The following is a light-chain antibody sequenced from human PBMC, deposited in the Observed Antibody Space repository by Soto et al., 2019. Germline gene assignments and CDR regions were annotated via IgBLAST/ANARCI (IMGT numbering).Light chain of an antibody. CDR2: GTS. CDR1: QRGGRN. Sequence: EIVMTQSPVALSVTPGESAALSCRASQRGGRNFAWDQLRPGQAPRVLIYGTSSRATDVPARLSGSGSGTDFTLTISSLQSEDFAVYYCQQYNKCPYTFGQGTRLEIK. V-gene: IGKV3-15*01. J-gene: IGKJ2*01. CDR3: QQYNKCPYT.